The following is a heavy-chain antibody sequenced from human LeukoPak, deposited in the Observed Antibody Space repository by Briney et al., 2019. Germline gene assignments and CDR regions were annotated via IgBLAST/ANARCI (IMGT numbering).Heavy chain of an antibody. CDR2: IRNDGSND. CDR1: GFTFSDFG. D-gene: IGHD6-13*01. V-gene: IGHV3-30*02. J-gene: IGHJ5*02. CDR3: VKGGSSSHNWFDP. Sequence: PGGSLRPSCAASGFTFSDFGMHWVRQAPGKGLEWVAFIRNDGSNDYYPDSVKGRFTISRDNSRTTLYLQMHSLRIEDTAVYYCVKGGSSSHNWFDPWGQGILVTVSS.